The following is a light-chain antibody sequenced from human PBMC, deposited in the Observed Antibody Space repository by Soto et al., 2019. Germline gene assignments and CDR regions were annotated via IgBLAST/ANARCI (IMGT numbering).Light chain of an antibody. V-gene: IGKV1-5*03. J-gene: IGKJ2*01. CDR3: QQYNSYPYT. Sequence: DIQMTQSPSTLSASIGDRVTITCRASQSISSWLAWYQQKPGKAPKLLIYTASSLESGVPSRFSSSGSGTEFTLTISSLQPDDFATYYCQQYNSYPYTFGQGTKLEIK. CDR1: QSISSW. CDR2: TAS.